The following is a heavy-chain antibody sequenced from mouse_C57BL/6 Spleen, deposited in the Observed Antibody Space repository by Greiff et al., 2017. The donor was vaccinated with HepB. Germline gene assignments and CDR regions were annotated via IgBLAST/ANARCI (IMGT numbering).Heavy chain of an antibody. D-gene: IGHD1-1*01. CDR2: IHPNSGST. J-gene: IGHJ1*03. Sequence: QVQLKQPGAELVKPGASVKLSCKASGYTFTSYWMHWVKQRPGQGLEWIGMIHPNSGSTNYNEKFKSKATLTVDKSSSTAYMQLSSLTSEDSAVYYCARSSSYGSSGYFDVWGTGTTVTVSS. CDR1: GYTFTSYW. V-gene: IGHV1-64*01. CDR3: ARSSSYGSSGYFDV.